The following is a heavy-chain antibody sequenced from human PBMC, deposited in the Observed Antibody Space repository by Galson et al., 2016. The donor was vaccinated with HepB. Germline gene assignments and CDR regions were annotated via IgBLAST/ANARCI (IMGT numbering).Heavy chain of an antibody. CDR3: ASPTGAIDY. V-gene: IGHV4-39*01. CDR1: GDSISSSPYY. D-gene: IGHD4-11*01. J-gene: IGHJ4*02. CDR2: INYRGRT. Sequence: ATLSLTCSVSGDSISSSPYYWDWIRQPPGKGLEWIGSINYRGRTFYNPSLKSRVTRSVDTSKSQFSLTVISVTAADTAVYYCASPTGAIDYWGRGTLVTVSS.